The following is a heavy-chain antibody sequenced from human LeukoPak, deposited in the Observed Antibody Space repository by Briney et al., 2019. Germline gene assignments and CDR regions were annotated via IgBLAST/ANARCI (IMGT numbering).Heavy chain of an antibody. Sequence: SETLSLTCTVSGGSISSSSYYWGWIRQPPGKGLEWIGSIYYSGSTYYNPSPKSRVTISVDMSKNQFSLKLSSVTAADTAVYYCAMHTAMVKGFDYWGQGTLVTVSS. J-gene: IGHJ4*02. CDR1: GGSISSSSYY. V-gene: IGHV4-39*01. D-gene: IGHD5-18*01. CDR3: AMHTAMVKGFDY. CDR2: IYYSGST.